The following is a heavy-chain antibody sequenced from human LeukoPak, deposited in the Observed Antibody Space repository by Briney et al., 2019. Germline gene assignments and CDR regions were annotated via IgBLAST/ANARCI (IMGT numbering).Heavy chain of an antibody. D-gene: IGHD4-17*01. J-gene: IGHJ6*03. CDR2: ITSSYNYI. V-gene: IGHV3-21*04. Sequence: SLRPSCAASGFTFRSYSMNWVRQAPGEGLEWVSSITSSYNYIYYADSLKGRCTVSRDNAKNSLYLQMNSLRAEDTALYYCARDTPDDYGVRNYMDVWGKGTTVTVSS. CDR3: ARDTPDDYGVRNYMDV. CDR1: GFTFRSYS.